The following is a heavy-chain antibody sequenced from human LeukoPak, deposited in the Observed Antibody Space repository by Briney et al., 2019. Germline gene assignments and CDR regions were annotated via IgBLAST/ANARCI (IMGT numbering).Heavy chain of an antibody. Sequence: GGSLRLSCAAPGFTFYDYGMSWVRDAPGKGLEWGSGINWNGGSTGYADSVKGRFTISRDNAKNSLYLQMNSLRAEDTALYYCAREGYGDYRHDAFDIWGQGTMVTVSS. J-gene: IGHJ3*02. CDR2: INWNGGST. D-gene: IGHD4-17*01. CDR1: GFTFYDYG. V-gene: IGHV3-20*04. CDR3: AREGYGDYRHDAFDI.